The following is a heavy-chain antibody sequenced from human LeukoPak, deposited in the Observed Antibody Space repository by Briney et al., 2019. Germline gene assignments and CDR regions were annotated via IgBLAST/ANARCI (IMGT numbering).Heavy chain of an antibody. V-gene: IGHV3-33*06. Sequence: PGGSLSLSCSACGFTLSSYGMHWVRQAPGKGLEGVAVIWYDGSNKYYADSVKGRFTISRDNSKNTLYLQMNSLRAEDTAVYYCAKDPSPRRGVGATNWGEGTLVTVSS. J-gene: IGHJ4*02. CDR1: GFTLSSYG. D-gene: IGHD1-26*01. CDR3: AKDPSPRRGVGATN. CDR2: IWYDGSNK.